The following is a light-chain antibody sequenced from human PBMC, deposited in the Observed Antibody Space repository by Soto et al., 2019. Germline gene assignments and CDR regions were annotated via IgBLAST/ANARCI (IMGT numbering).Light chain of an antibody. CDR1: QSISNY. CDR2: AAS. Sequence: DIEITQNQSSLSASVGDRVTVTCRASQSISNYLNLYQQKPGKAPKVLIYAASNLQSGVPSRFSGSGSGTDFALTLSSLQPEDFATYYCQQGYITPIPFCHVARLAIK. V-gene: IGKV1-39*01. J-gene: IGKJ5*01. CDR3: QQGYITPIP.